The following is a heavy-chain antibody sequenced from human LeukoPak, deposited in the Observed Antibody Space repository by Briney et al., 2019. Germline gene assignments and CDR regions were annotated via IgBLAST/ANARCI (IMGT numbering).Heavy chain of an antibody. J-gene: IGHJ4*02. CDR2: IWHDGSHK. D-gene: IGHD3-10*01. V-gene: IGHV3-33*01. CDR1: GFAFNTYA. Sequence: QPGRSLRLSCAASGFAFNTYAMHWVRQAPGQGLEWVALIWHDGSHKFYSNSVRGQFTISRDNSKNTVSLQMNGLRVEDTAVYYCARPDDSESFYRANHYWGRGTLVTVS. CDR3: ARPDDSESFYRANHY.